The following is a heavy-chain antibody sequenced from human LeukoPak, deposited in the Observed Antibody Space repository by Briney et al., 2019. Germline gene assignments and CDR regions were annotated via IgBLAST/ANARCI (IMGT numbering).Heavy chain of an antibody. V-gene: IGHV1-69*05. CDR3: ARDMDTAMVPGVSDY. CDR1: GGTFSSYA. J-gene: IGHJ4*02. CDR2: IIPIFGTA. D-gene: IGHD5-18*01. Sequence: ASVKVSCKASGGTFSSYAISWVRQAPGQGLEWMGGIIPIFGTANYAQKFQGRVTITTDESTSTAYMELSSLRSEDTAVYYCARDMDTAMVPGVSDYWGQGTLVTVSS.